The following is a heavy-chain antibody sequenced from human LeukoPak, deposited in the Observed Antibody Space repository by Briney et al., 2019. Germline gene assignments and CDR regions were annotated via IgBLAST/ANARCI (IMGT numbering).Heavy chain of an antibody. V-gene: IGHV3-53*01. Sequence: GGSLRLSCAASGFTVSSNYMSWVRQAPGKGLEWVSVIYSGGSTYYADSVKGRFTISRDNSKNTLYLQMNSLRAEDTAVYYCARGSITMVRGLITAFDSWGQGTLVTVSS. CDR2: IYSGGST. J-gene: IGHJ4*02. D-gene: IGHD3-10*01. CDR1: GFTVSSNY. CDR3: ARGSITMVRGLITAFDS.